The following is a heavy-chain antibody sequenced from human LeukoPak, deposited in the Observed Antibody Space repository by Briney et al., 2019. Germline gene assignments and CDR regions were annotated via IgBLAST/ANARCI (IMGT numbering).Heavy chain of an antibody. D-gene: IGHD4-23*01. CDR3: ARRSGNYGWFDP. V-gene: IGHV1-2*06. J-gene: IGHJ5*02. CDR1: GYTFTSYY. Sequence: ASVKVSCKASGYTFTSYYMHWVRQAPGQGLEWMGRINPNSGGTNYAQKFQGRVTMTRDTSISTAYMELSRLRSDDTAVYYCARRSGNYGWFDPWGQGTLVTVSS. CDR2: INPNSGGT.